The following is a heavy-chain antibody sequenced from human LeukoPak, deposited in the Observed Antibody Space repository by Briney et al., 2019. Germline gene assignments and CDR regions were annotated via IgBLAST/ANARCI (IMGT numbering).Heavy chain of an antibody. CDR3: ARIRSRKWGFDY. Sequence: PSETLSLTCTVSGGSISSSSYNWGWIRQPPGKGLEWIGSIYSSGSAYYNPSLESRVTISVDTSKNQFSLKLSSVTAADTAVYYCARIRSRKWGFDYWGQGTLVTVSS. CDR1: GGSISSSSYN. D-gene: IGHD1-26*01. V-gene: IGHV4-39*07. CDR2: IYSSGSA. J-gene: IGHJ4*02.